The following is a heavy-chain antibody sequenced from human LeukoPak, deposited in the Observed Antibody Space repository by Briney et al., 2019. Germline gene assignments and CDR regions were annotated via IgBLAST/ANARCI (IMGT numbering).Heavy chain of an antibody. CDR3: AREKGMTTVVYFDY. Sequence: GASVKVSCKASGGTFSSYAISWVRQAPGQGLEWMGRIIPILGIANYAQKFQGRVTITADKSTSTAYMELGSLRSEDTAVYYCAREKGMTTVVYFDYWGQGTLVTVSS. V-gene: IGHV1-69*04. D-gene: IGHD4-17*01. CDR2: IIPILGIA. CDR1: GGTFSSYA. J-gene: IGHJ4*02.